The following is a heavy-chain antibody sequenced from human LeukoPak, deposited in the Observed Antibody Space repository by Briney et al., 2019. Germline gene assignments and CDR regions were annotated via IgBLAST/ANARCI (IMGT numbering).Heavy chain of an antibody. J-gene: IGHJ4*02. V-gene: IGHV3-21*01. CDR3: ASGIYGSIDY. D-gene: IGHD2-15*01. CDR1: GFTFSSYG. Sequence: KPGGSLRLSCAASGFTFSSYGMHWVRQAPGKGLEWVSSISSSSSYIYYADSVKGRFTISRDNAKNSLYLQMNSLRAEDTAVYYCASGIYGSIDYWGQGTLVTVSS. CDR2: ISSSSSYI.